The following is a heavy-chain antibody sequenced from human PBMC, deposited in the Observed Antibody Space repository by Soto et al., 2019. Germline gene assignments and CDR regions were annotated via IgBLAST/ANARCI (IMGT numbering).Heavy chain of an antibody. Sequence: VQLVQSGPEVQKPGSSVKVSCKASTDTFANYAITWVRQAPGHGLEWVGGIIPVLASITYAQKFQGRVSITADESTSTAYMELSSLTSDDTAIYYCANGDSSGFEYFQSWGQGTLVTVSS. J-gene: IGHJ1*01. D-gene: IGHD3-22*01. CDR2: IIPVLASI. CDR3: ANGDSSGFEYFQS. CDR1: TDTFANYA. V-gene: IGHV1-69*01.